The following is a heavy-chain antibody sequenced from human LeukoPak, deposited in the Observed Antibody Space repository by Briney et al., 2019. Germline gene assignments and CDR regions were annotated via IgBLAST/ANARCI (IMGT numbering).Heavy chain of an antibody. Sequence: GGSLRLSCAASGFTVTDSYMSWVRQAPGKGLEWVSVIYSGGGTFYSASVKGRFAISRDFSKSTLYLQMNSLRADDTAVYYCARDSSGPAFWGQGTLVTVSS. V-gene: IGHV3-53*01. D-gene: IGHD6-19*01. CDR3: ARDSSGPAF. J-gene: IGHJ4*02. CDR2: IYSGGGT. CDR1: GFTVTDSY.